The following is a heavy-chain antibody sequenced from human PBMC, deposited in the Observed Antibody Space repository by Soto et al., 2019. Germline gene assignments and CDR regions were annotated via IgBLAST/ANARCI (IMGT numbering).Heavy chain of an antibody. CDR1: GGSFSSDA. V-gene: IGHV1-69*01. CDR2: LIPIFGKA. Sequence: QVQLVQSGAEVKKPDSSVKVSCTASGGSFSSDAITWVRQPPRQGLEWMGGLIPIFGKATYAQKFQDRVTFTADEATSTAYMKLSGLKSEDTAIYYCARGVTGGTYDSWGQGTLVVVSS. D-gene: IGHD1-26*01. CDR3: ARGVTGGTYDS. J-gene: IGHJ5*01.